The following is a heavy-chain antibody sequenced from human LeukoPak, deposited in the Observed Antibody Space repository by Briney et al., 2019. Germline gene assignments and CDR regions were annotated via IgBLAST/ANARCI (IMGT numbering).Heavy chain of an antibody. CDR1: GGTFSSYA. CDR3: GRPDIVVVPAAMDYYYGMDV. V-gene: IGHV1-69*13. Sequence: SVKVCCKASGGTFSSYAISWVRQAPGQGLEWMGGIIPIFGTANYAQKFQGRVTITADESTSTAYMELSSLRSEDTAVYYCGRPDIVVVPAAMDYYYGMDVWGQGTTVTVSS. J-gene: IGHJ6*02. D-gene: IGHD2-2*01. CDR2: IIPIFGTA.